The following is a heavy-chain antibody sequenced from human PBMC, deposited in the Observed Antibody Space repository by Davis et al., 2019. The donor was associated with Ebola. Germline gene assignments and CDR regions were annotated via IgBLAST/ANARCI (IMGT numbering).Heavy chain of an antibody. V-gene: IGHV3-23*01. Sequence: PGGSLRLSCAASGFTFTGNAMTWVRQAPGKGLEWVSYISSSSSTIYYADSVKGRFTISRDNSKNTLYLQMNSLRAEDTAVYYCAKVRFDYYYGMDVWGQGTTVTVSS. CDR2: ISSSSSTI. CDR1: GFTFTGNA. J-gene: IGHJ6*02. D-gene: IGHD3-16*01. CDR3: AKVRFDYYYGMDV.